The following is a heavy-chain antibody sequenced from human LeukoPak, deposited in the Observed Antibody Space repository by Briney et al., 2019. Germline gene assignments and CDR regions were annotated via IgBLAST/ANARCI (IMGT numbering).Heavy chain of an antibody. CDR1: GGSISSGGYY. CDR3: ARDSLKQGNHPDY. J-gene: IGHJ4*02. V-gene: IGHV4-31*03. Sequence: PSETLSLTCTVSGGSISSGGYYWSWIRQHPGKGLEWIGYIYYSGSAYYNPSLKSRITISVDTSKNQFSLKLNSVTAADTAVYYFARDSLKQGNHPDYWGQGTLVPAPQ. CDR2: IYYSGSA. D-gene: IGHD1-14*01.